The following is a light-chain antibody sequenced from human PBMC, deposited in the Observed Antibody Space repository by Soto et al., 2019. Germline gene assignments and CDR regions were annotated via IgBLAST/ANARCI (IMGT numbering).Light chain of an antibody. CDR3: QQYGSSPLT. Sequence: EIVLTQSPGTLSLSPGERASLSCRASQDVSNSYLAWYQQKPGQAPRLLIYGASSRATGIPDRFSGGGSGTDFTLAISRLEPEDFAVYYCQQYGSSPLTFAGGTKVNIK. CDR2: GAS. CDR1: QDVSNSY. J-gene: IGKJ4*01. V-gene: IGKV3-20*01.